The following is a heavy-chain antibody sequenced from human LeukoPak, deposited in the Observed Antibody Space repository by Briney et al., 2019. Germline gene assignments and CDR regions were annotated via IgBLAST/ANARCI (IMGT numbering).Heavy chain of an antibody. CDR3: ARSVVVPAAMYYYYYYGMDV. J-gene: IGHJ6*02. V-gene: IGHV4-59*12. CDR2: IYHSGST. D-gene: IGHD2-2*01. CDR1: GGSISSYY. Sequence: SETLSLTCTVSGGSISSYYWSWIRQPPGKGLEWIGEIYHSGSTNYNPSLKSRVTISVDKSKNQFSLKLSSVTAADTAVYYCARSVVVPAAMYYYYYYGMDVWGQGTTVTVSS.